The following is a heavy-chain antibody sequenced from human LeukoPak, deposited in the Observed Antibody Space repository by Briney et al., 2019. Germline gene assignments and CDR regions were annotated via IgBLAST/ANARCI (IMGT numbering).Heavy chain of an antibody. CDR3: AKPYKYGVRDVHFDY. V-gene: IGHV3-21*01. CDR2: ISSSSSYI. Sequence: GGSLRLSCAASGFTFSSYSMNWVRQAPGKGLEWVSSISSSSSYIYYADSVKGRFTIPRDNSKNTLYLQMNSLRAEDTAVYYCAKPYKYGVRDVHFDYWGQGTLVTVSS. CDR1: GFTFSSYS. J-gene: IGHJ4*02. D-gene: IGHD5-24*01.